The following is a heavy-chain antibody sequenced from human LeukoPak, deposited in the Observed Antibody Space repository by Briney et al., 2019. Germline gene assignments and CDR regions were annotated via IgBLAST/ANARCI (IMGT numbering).Heavy chain of an antibody. J-gene: IGHJ3*02. CDR2: INPKSGGT. CDR1: GYTFTSYG. V-gene: IGHV1-2*02. CDR3: ARNLWFGESSDAFDM. Sequence: GASVKVSCKASGYTFTSYGIRWVRQAPGQGLEWMGWINPKSGGTNYAQKFQGRVTMTRDTSISTAYMDMSSLRSDDTAVYYCARNLWFGESSDAFDMWGQGTMVTVSS. D-gene: IGHD3-10*01.